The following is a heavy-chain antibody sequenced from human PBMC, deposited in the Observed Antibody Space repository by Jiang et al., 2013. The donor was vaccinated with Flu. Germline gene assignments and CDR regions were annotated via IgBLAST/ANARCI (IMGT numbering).Heavy chain of an antibody. V-gene: IGHV3-74*01. CDR2: SST. Sequence: SSTSYADSVKGRFTISRDNAKNTLYLQMNSLRAEDTAVYYCARVEMATIEAGNDAFDIWGQGTMVTVSS. J-gene: IGHJ3*02. CDR3: ARVEMATIEAGNDAFDI. D-gene: IGHD5-24*01.